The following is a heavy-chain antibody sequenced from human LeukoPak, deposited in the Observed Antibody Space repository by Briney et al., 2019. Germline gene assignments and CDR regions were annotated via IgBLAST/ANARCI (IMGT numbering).Heavy chain of an antibody. D-gene: IGHD5-18*01. V-gene: IGHV3-11*04. J-gene: IGHJ4*02. Sequence: KSGGYLRLSCAASGFTFSDSYMSWIRQAPGKGLEWVSYISSSGSSIYYADSAKGRFTISRDNAKNSLYLQMSSLRAEDTAVYYCARETDTAMVDYWGQGTLVTVSS. CDR3: ARETDTAMVDY. CDR2: ISSSGSSI. CDR1: GFTFSDSY.